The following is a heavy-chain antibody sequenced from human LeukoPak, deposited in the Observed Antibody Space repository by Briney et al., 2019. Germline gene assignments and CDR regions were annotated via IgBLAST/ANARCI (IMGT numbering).Heavy chain of an antibody. CDR2: ICSSGRTL. V-gene: IGHV3-48*03. Sequence: PGGALRLSCAASGFTLSNYEMNWVRQGAGKGVEGDSYICSSGRTLYYADPVKGRFTISRDNHKKLLYLEMNNRRAQHNVVFYCARRRAAAGSEYWGQGTLVTVSS. J-gene: IGHJ4*02. CDR3: ARRRAAAGSEY. CDR1: GFTLSNYE. D-gene: IGHD6-13*01.